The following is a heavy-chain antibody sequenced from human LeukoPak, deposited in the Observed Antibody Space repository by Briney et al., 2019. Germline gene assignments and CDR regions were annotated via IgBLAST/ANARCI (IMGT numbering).Heavy chain of an antibody. CDR1: GASISTGGFY. CDR3: ARVSSSWYYFDY. D-gene: IGHD6-13*01. Sequence: PSETLSLTCTVSGASISTGGFYWTWIRQPPGEGLEWIGYIYYSGSTNYNPSLKSRVTISVDTSKNQFSLKLSSVTAADTAVYYCARVSSSWYYFDYWGQGTLVTVSS. CDR2: IYYSGST. V-gene: IGHV4-61*08. J-gene: IGHJ4*02.